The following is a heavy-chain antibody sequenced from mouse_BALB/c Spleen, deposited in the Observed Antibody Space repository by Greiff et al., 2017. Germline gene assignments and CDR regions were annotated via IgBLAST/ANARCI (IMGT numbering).Heavy chain of an antibody. CDR2: INPSYGGT. CDR1: GYTFTSYY. Sequence: VQLHQSGAELVKPGSSVMLSCKASGYTFTSYYMYWVKQRPGQGLEWIGEINPSYGGTNFNEKFKSKATLTVDKSSSTAYMQLSSLTYEDSAVSYCTRCYGSLPFAYWGQETLVTVSA. CDR3: TRCYGSLPFAY. J-gene: IGHJ3*01. V-gene: IGHV1S81*02. D-gene: IGHD1-1*01.